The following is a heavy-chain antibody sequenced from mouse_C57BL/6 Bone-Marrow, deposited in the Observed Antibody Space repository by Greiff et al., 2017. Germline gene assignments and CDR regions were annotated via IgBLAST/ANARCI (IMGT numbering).Heavy chain of an antibody. CDR2: IHPSDSDT. Sequence: VQLQQPGAELVKPGASVKVSCKASGYTFTSYWMHWVKQRPGQGLEWIGRIHPSDSDTNYNEKFKGKATLTVDKSSSTAYMQLSSLTSEDSAVYYCAPQTAQTTCAMDYWGQGTSVTVSS. V-gene: IGHV1-74*01. J-gene: IGHJ4*01. D-gene: IGHD3-2*02. CDR1: GYTFTSYW. CDR3: APQTAQTTCAMDY.